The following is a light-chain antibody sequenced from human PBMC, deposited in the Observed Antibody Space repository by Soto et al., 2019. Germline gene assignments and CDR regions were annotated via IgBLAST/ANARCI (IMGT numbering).Light chain of an antibody. CDR2: DDX. V-gene: IGKV1-5*01. Sequence: DIQLTQSPSTLISSVGDRVTISXRDSDSLDICLSWYQQKSGKXTKILXXDDXSLESGVPSRFRGRRSGKEFTLTIAGLQPEDFASYYCRQYERYSPLTFGGGTKVEI. J-gene: IGKJ4*01. CDR3: RQYERYSPLT. CDR1: DSLDIC.